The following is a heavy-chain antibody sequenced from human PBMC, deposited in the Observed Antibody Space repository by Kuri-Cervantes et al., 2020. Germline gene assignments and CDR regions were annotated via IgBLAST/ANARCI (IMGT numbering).Heavy chain of an antibody. CDR2: ISSSGSTI. Sequence: LSLTCAASGFTFSDYYMSWIRQAPGKGLEWVSYISSSGSTIYYADSVKGRFTISRDNAKNSLYLQMNSLRAEDTAVYYCARDPHYCSSTSCYVAFDIWGQGTMVTVSS. V-gene: IGHV3-11*04. J-gene: IGHJ3*02. CDR1: GFTFSDYY. CDR3: ARDPHYCSSTSCYVAFDI. D-gene: IGHD2-2*01.